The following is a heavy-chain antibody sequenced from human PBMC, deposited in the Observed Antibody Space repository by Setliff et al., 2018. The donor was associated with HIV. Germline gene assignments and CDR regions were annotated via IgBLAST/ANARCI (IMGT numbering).Heavy chain of an antibody. D-gene: IGHD3-16*01. V-gene: IGHV3-23*01. CDR2: ISGTGGTT. Sequence: VGSLRLSCVASGITFSSYAMSWVRQAPGKGLEWVSAISGTGGTTNYADSVKGRFTISRDNSKNTLYLQMNSLRAEDTAVYYCANGADYFDYWGQGTLVTVSS. CDR3: ANGADYFDY. CDR1: GITFSSYA. J-gene: IGHJ4*02.